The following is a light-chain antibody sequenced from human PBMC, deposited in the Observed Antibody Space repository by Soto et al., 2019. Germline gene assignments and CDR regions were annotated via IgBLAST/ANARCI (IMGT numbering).Light chain of an antibody. V-gene: IGLV2-14*01. CDR3: SSYTGSGSGGYF. CDR1: SSDVGGYKY. J-gene: IGLJ1*01. CDR2: EVS. Sequence: QSALTQPASVSGSPGQSVTISCTGTSSDVGGYKYVSWYQQHPGKAPKLMIYEVSNRPSGVSNRFSGSKSGNTASLTISGLQAEDEADYYCSSYTGSGSGGYFFGTGTKLTVL.